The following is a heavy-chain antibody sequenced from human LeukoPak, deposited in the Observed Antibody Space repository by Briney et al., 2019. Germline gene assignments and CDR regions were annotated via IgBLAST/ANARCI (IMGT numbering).Heavy chain of an antibody. D-gene: IGHD6-19*01. V-gene: IGHV4-39*07. CDR2: IYYSGST. Sequence: SETLSLTCTVSGGSISSSSYYWGWIRQPPGKGLEWIGSIYYSGSTYYNPSPKSRVTISVDTSKNQFSLKLSSVTAADTAVYYCARTEQWLFDYWGQGTLVTVSS. CDR1: GGSISSSSYY. CDR3: ARTEQWLFDY. J-gene: IGHJ4*02.